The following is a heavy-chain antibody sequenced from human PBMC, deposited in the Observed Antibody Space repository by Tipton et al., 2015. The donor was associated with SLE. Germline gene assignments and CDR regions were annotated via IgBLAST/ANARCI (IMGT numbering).Heavy chain of an antibody. CDR1: GGSISSYY. CDR2: IYYSGST. J-gene: IGHJ4*02. D-gene: IGHD6-19*01. CDR3: ARDRGGRGWSYYFDY. V-gene: IGHV4-59*01. Sequence: TLSLTCTVSGGSISSYYWSWIRQPPGKGLEWIGYIYYSGSTNYNPSLKSRVTISVDTSKNQFSLKLSSVTAADTAVYYCARDRGGRGWSYYFDYWGQGTLVTVSS.